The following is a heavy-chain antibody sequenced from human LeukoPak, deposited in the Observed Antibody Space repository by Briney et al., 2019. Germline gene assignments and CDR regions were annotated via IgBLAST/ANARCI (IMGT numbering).Heavy chain of an antibody. Sequence: PGGSLRLSCAASGFTLRKYAMTWVRQAPGKGLEWVSNIRSNGVDTYYIDSVKGRFTISRDNSKNTLYLQMNSLRAEDTVVYYCAKGGYTTWFDPWGQGTLVTVSS. CDR1: GFTLRKYA. V-gene: IGHV3-23*01. J-gene: IGHJ5*02. CDR2: IRSNGVDT. D-gene: IGHD2-15*01. CDR3: AKGGYTTWFDP.